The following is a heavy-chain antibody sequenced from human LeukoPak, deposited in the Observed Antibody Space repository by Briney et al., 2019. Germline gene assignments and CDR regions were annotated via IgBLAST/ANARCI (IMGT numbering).Heavy chain of an antibody. Sequence: SQTLSLTCTVSGGSIRSGGYYWSWIRQHPGKGLEWIGYIYYSGSTYYNPSLKSRVTISVDTSKNQFSLKLSSVTAADTAVYYCARATLHCSSTSCYPRHFGYWGQGTLVTVSS. D-gene: IGHD2-2*01. V-gene: IGHV4-31*03. J-gene: IGHJ4*02. CDR2: IYYSGST. CDR3: ARATLHCSSTSCYPRHFGY. CDR1: GGSIRSGGYY.